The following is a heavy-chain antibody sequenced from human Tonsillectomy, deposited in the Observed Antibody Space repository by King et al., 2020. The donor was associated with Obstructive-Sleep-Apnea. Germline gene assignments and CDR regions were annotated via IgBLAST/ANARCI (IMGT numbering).Heavy chain of an antibody. CDR3: ARDARVDNWFDP. CDR2: IDYSGST. Sequence: LQLQESGPGLVKPSETLSLTCTVSGGSISSSSYYWGWIRQPPGKGLEWIGSIDYSGSTYYNPSLKSRGTISVYTSKNQFSLKLSSVTAADTAVYYCARDARVDNWFDPWGQGTLVTVSS. J-gene: IGHJ5*02. D-gene: IGHD2-15*01. V-gene: IGHV4-39*07. CDR1: GGSISSSSYY.